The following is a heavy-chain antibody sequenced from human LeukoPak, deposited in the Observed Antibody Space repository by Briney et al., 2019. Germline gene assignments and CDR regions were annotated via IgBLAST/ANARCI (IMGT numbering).Heavy chain of an antibody. D-gene: IGHD6-19*01. Sequence: GGSLRLSCAASGFTFSSYSMNWVRQAPGKGLEWVSVIYSGGSTYYADSVKGRFTISRDNSKNTLYLQMNSLRAEDTAVYYCAVNSQWLVVFDYWGQGTLVTVSS. CDR2: IYSGGST. V-gene: IGHV3-66*01. CDR3: AVNSQWLVVFDY. CDR1: GFTFSSYS. J-gene: IGHJ4*02.